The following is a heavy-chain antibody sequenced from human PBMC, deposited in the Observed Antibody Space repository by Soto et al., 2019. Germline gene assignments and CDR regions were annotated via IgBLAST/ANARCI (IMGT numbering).Heavy chain of an antibody. CDR2: ISGSGGST. V-gene: IGHV3-23*01. D-gene: IGHD3-3*01. CDR1: GFTFSSYA. CDR3: EKLWSWGRFLETFDY. J-gene: IGHJ4*02. Sequence: GGSLRLSCAASGFTFSSYAMSWVRQAPGKGLEWVSAISGSGGSTYYADSVKGRFTISRDNSKNTLYLQMNSLRAEDTAVYYCEKLWSWGRFLETFDYWGQGTLVTVSS.